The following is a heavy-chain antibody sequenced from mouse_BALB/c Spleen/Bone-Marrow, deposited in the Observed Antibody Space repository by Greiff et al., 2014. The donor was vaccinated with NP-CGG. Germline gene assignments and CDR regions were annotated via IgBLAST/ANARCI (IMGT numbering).Heavy chain of an antibody. CDR1: GFNTKDTY. Sequence: VQLQQSGAEVVKPGASVKLSCTASGFNTKDTYMHWVKQRPEQGLEWIGRIDPANGNTKYDPKFQGKTTITADTSSNTAYLQLSSLTSEDTAVYYCARYDYGVYFDYWGQGTTLTVSS. V-gene: IGHV14-3*02. D-gene: IGHD2-4*01. CDR3: ARYDYGVYFDY. CDR2: IDPANGNT. J-gene: IGHJ2*01.